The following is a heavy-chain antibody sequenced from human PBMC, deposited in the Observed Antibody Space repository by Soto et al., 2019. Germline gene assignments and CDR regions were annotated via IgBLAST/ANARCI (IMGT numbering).Heavy chain of an antibody. CDR3: ARDHDMFDSPPRTPNNYHGMDL. Sequence: SETLSLSCGVSGGSVGTASYYWSWIRQTPGKGLVWMGHIYYRGDTNYKPSLRGRVTISLDTSQNELSLKVTSVTTADTAVYYCARDHDMFDSPPRTPNNYHGMDLWGQGTAVTVSS. CDR1: GGSVGTASYY. D-gene: IGHD3-10*02. CDR2: IYYRGDT. J-gene: IGHJ6*02. V-gene: IGHV4-61*01.